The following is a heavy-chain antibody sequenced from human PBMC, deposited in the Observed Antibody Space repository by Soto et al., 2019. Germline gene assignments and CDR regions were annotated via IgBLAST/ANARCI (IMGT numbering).Heavy chain of an antibody. Sequence: AGSLTLSCAVSGFTFSSYWMNWVRQAPGKGLEWVANINQDGNEDNLLDSVKGRFTISRDNAKNSLFLQMNSLRVDDTAVYYCARTGDGHHDFLDYWGQGALVTVSS. J-gene: IGHJ4*02. CDR2: INQDGNED. CDR3: ARTGDGHHDFLDY. CDR1: GFTFSSYW. V-gene: IGHV3-7*01. D-gene: IGHD1-1*01.